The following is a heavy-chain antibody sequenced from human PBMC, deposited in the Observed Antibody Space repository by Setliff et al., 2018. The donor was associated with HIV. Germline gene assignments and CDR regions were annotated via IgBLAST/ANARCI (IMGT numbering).Heavy chain of an antibody. Sequence: PSETLSLTCSVSGGSISGNAWSWIRQPPGKGLEWIGYSSTSGCTNCNPSLESRVTISVDTSKNQVSLKLRSVTAADTAAYFCARTRYYYDSSDRYWVIDSWGPGTLVTVSS. D-gene: IGHD3-22*01. CDR2: SSTSGCT. V-gene: IGHV4-4*08. CDR1: GGSISGNA. J-gene: IGHJ5*01. CDR3: ARTRYYYDSSDRYWVIDS.